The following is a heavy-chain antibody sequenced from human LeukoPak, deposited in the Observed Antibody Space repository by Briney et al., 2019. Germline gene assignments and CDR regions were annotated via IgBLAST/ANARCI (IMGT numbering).Heavy chain of an antibody. CDR1: GGSFSGYY. D-gene: IGHD6-13*01. J-gene: IGHJ3*02. Sequence: PSETLSLTCAVYGGSFSGYYWSWIRQPPGKGLEWIGEINHSGSTNYNPSLKSRVTISVDTSKNQFSLKLSSVTAADTAVYYCARRWYSSSRKDAFDIWGQGTMVTVSS. V-gene: IGHV4-34*01. CDR3: ARRWYSSSRKDAFDI. CDR2: INHSGST.